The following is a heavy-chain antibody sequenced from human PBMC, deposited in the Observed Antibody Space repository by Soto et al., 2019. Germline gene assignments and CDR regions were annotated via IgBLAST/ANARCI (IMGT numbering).Heavy chain of an antibody. CDR2: ISSSGGST. CDR3: AKGWGDY. CDR1: GFTFSSYT. Sequence: EVQLLESGGGLVQPGGSLRLSCAASGFTFSSYTMSWVRQGPGKGLEWVSGISSSGGSTVYAFSVKGRFTISRDYFKTTLYLQMNSLRAEDTAVYYCAKGWGDYWGQGTPVTVSS. J-gene: IGHJ4*02. V-gene: IGHV3-23*01. D-gene: IGHD7-27*01.